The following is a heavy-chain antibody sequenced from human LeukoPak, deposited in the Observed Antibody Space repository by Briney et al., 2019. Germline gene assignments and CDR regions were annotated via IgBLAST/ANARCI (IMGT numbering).Heavy chain of an antibody. CDR2: ISGSGGST. CDR3: AKDHEYSSGWYDY. V-gene: IGHV3-23*01. CDR1: GFTFSSYA. J-gene: IGHJ4*02. Sequence: SGGSLRLSCAASGFTFSSYAMSWVRQAPGKGLEWVSAISGSGGSTYYADSVKGRFTISRDNSKNTLYLQMNSLRAEGTAVYCCAKDHEYSSGWYDYWGQGTLVTVSS. D-gene: IGHD6-19*01.